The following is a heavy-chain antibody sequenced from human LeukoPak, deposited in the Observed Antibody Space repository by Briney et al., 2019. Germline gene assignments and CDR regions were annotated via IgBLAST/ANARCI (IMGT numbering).Heavy chain of an antibody. CDR2: IYKSA. Sequence: SETLSLTCTVSGDSISSSNSYWGWVRQPPGKGLEWIGSIYKSAYYNRSLQSRASISIDTSKNQFSLNLNSVTAGDTAVYYCARKPGYSGSYWYFDYWGQGIPVTASS. D-gene: IGHD5-12*01. CDR1: GDSISSSNSY. CDR3: ARKPGYSGSYWYFDY. V-gene: IGHV4-39*07. J-gene: IGHJ4*02.